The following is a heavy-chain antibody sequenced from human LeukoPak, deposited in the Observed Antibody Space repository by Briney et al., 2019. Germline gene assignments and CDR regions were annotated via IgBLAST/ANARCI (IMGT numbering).Heavy chain of an antibody. V-gene: IGHV4-39*01. CDR3: ARQGPVSGSKTPLYYFDY. CDR2: IYYSGST. J-gene: IGHJ4*02. D-gene: IGHD1-26*01. Sequence: SETLSLTCTVSGGSISSSSYYWGWIRQPPGKGLEWIGSIYYSGSTYYNPSLKSRVTISVDTSKNQFSLKLSSVTAADTAVYYCARQGPVSGSKTPLYYFDYWGQGTLVTVSS. CDR1: GGSISSSSYY.